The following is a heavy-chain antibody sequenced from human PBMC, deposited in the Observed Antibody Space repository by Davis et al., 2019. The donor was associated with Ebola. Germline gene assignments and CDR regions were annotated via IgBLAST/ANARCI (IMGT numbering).Heavy chain of an antibody. CDR3: VRGTSDWRGLDY. D-gene: IGHD3-3*01. J-gene: IGHJ4*02. Sequence: GESLKISCAASGFTFSSFSMNWVRQAPGKGLEWVSSITSSSSYIYYADSVKGRFTISRDNAKNSLYLQMNSLKDEDTGVYYCVRGTSDWRGLDYWGQGTLVPVS. CDR2: ITSSSSYI. V-gene: IGHV3-21*01. CDR1: GFTFSSFS.